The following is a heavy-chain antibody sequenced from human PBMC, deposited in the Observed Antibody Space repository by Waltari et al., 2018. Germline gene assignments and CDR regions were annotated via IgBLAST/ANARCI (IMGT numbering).Heavy chain of an antibody. D-gene: IGHD3-3*01. V-gene: IGHV4-39*01. CDR3: ARHINFWSGYYFDS. CDR1: VASLDTTTHH. Sequence: QLQLQESGPQLVKPSETLSLTCTVSVASLDTTTHHWGWVRQPPGKGLEWIGSIYYTGTTYYNPSLKSRMTISADTSKTQFSLRLSSVTAADTAVYYCARHINFWSGYYFDSWGQGTLVTVSS. CDR2: IYYTGTT. J-gene: IGHJ4*02.